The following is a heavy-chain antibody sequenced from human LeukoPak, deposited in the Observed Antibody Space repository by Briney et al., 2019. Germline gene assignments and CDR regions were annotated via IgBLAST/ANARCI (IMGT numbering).Heavy chain of an antibody. CDR1: GYSISSGYY. CDR2: IYHSGST. Sequence: SETLSLTCTVSGYSISSGYYWGWIRQPPGKGLGWIGSIYHSGSTYYNPSLKSRVTISVDTSKNQFSLKLSSVTAADTAVHYCAREQNFDDFYYYMDVWGKGTTVTVSS. CDR3: AREQNFDDFYYYMDV. D-gene: IGHD3-3*01. V-gene: IGHV4-38-2*02. J-gene: IGHJ6*03.